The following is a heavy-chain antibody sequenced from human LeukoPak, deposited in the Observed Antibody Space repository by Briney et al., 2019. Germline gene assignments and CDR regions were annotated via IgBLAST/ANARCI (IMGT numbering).Heavy chain of an antibody. CDR1: GGSINSSNW. CDR3: ARGHYYDSSGYYSPRYNWFDP. J-gene: IGHJ5*02. CDR2: INHSGST. D-gene: IGHD3-22*01. Sequence: PSETLSLTCAVSGGSINSSNWWSWIRQPPGKGLEWIGEINHSGSTNYNPSLKSRVTISVDTSKNQFSLKLSSVTAADTAVYYCARGHYYDSSGYYSPRYNWFDPWGQGTLVTVSS. V-gene: IGHV4-4*02.